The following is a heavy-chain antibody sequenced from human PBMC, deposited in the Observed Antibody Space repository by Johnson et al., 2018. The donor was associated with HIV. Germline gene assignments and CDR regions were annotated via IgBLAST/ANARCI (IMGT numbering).Heavy chain of an antibody. CDR1: GFTFSNYD. Sequence: VQLVESGGGLIQPGGSLRLSCAASGFTFSNYDMYWVRQATGKGLEWVSGIGTAGDTHYADSLKGRFTISREDAKNSLYLQMNSLRAGDTAVYYCARGGSHITIFGVYINMVAFDIWGQGTLVTVSS. D-gene: IGHD3-3*01. CDR3: ARGGSHITIFGVYINMVAFDI. J-gene: IGHJ3*02. V-gene: IGHV3-13*01. CDR2: IGTAGDT.